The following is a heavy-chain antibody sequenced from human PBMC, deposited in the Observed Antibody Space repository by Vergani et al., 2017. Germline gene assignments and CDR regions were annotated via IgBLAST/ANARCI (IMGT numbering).Heavy chain of an antibody. J-gene: IGHJ3*02. D-gene: IGHD2-21*02. CDR2: IYYSGST. V-gene: IGHV4-59*01. Sequence: QVQLQESGPGLVKPSENLPLTCTVSGGYISSYYWSWIRQPPGKGLEWIGYIYYSGSTNSNPSLKSPVTISVDTSKNQFSLKLSSVTAADTAVYYCARNPYCGGDCYSDAFDIWGQGTMVTVSS. CDR1: GGYISSYY. CDR3: ARNPYCGGDCYSDAFDI.